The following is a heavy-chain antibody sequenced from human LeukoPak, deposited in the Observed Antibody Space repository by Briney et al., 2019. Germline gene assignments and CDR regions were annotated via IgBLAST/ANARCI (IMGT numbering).Heavy chain of an antibody. CDR3: ARDLSYYDSSGQLDY. CDR2: IKQDGSEK. D-gene: IGHD3-22*01. J-gene: IGHJ4*02. V-gene: IGHV3-7*01. Sequence: PGGSLRLSCAASGFTFSSYWMSWVRQAPGKGLEWVANIKQDGSEKYYVDSVKGRFTISRDNAKNSLYLQMNSLRAEDTAVYYCARDLSYYDSSGQLDYWGQGTLVTVSS. CDR1: GFTFSSYW.